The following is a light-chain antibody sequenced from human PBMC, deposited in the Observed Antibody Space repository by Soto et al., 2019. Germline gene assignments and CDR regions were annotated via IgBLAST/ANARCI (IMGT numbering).Light chain of an antibody. V-gene: IGLV2-8*01. CDR2: DVT. J-gene: IGLJ1*01. Sequence: QSVLTQSPSASGSPGQSVTISCTGTSSDIGGYNSVSWYQQHPGKAPKVMIYDVTKRPSGVPDRFSGSKSGNTASLTVSALQAEDEADYYCSSYTDRKNLVFGTGTKATV. CDR3: SSYTDRKNLV. CDR1: SSDIGGYNS.